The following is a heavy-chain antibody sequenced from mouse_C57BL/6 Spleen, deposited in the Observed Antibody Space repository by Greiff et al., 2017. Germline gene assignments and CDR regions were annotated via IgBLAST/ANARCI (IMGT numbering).Heavy chain of an antibody. J-gene: IGHJ3*01. CDR2: ISSGSSTI. V-gene: IGHV5-17*01. CDR1: GFTFSDYG. CDR3: ARPLSEAWFAY. Sequence: EVQGVESGGGLVKPGGSLKLSCAASGFTFSDYGMHWVRQAPEKGLEWVAYISSGSSTIYYADTVKGRFTISRDNAKNTLFLQMTSLRSEDTAMYYCARPLSEAWFAYWGQGTLVTVSA.